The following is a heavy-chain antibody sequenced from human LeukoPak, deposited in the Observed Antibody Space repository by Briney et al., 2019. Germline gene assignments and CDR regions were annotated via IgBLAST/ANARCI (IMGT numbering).Heavy chain of an antibody. V-gene: IGHV3-20*04. J-gene: IGHJ4*02. CDR1: GFTFDDYG. CDR3: AKVISRGLGYFDY. CDR2: INWSGGST. D-gene: IGHD3-3*02. Sequence: GGSLRLSCAASGFTFDDYGMSWVRQAPGKGLEWVSGINWSGGSTGYADSVKGRFTISRDNSKNTLYLQMNSLRAEDTAVYYCAKVISRGLGYFDYWGQGTLVTVSS.